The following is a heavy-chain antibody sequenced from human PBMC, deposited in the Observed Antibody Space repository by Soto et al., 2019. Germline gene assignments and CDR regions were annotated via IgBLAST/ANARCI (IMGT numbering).Heavy chain of an antibody. D-gene: IGHD3-10*01. Sequence: QITLRESGPTLVKPTQTLTLTCAVSGSSVSTSGVGVGWIRQPPGKALEWLALIYWDDDTHYSPSLTNRLTITKDTSKNQVVLTMTNMDPVDTATYYCAHIRVITYYGSGYFDPWGQGTLVTVSS. V-gene: IGHV2-5*02. J-gene: IGHJ5*02. CDR3: AHIRVITYYGSGYFDP. CDR1: GSSVSTSGVG. CDR2: IYWDDDT.